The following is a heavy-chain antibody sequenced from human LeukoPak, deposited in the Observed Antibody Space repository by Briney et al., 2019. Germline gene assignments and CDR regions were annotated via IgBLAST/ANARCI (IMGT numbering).Heavy chain of an antibody. V-gene: IGHV3-7*03. Sequence: PGGSLRLSCVASGFAISNYWMSWVRQAPGKGLEWVANIKQDGGEKYSVDSVKGRFIISRDNAKNSLYLEMNSLRGEDTAVYYCAKDFRIGYSAHFDYWGQGALVTVSS. CDR1: GFAISNYW. CDR3: AKDFRIGYSAHFDY. J-gene: IGHJ4*02. CDR2: IKQDGGEK. D-gene: IGHD2-21*01.